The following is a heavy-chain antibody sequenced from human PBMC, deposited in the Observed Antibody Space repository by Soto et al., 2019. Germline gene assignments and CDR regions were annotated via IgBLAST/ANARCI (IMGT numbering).Heavy chain of an antibody. CDR3: ARYTSYFDSSGYPDF. Sequence: SETLSLTCTVSGCSISSSNFYWGWIRQPPGKGLEWIASIYYSGSAYYNPSLQSRVTISVDTSKSQFSLRLSSMTAADTAVYYCARYTSYFDSSGYPDFWGQGTLVTVS. V-gene: IGHV4-39*01. CDR2: IYYSGSA. D-gene: IGHD3-22*01. CDR1: GCSISSSNFY. J-gene: IGHJ4*02.